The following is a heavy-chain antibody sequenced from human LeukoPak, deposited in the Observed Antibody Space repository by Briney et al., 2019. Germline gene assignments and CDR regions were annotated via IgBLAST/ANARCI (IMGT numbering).Heavy chain of an antibody. V-gene: IGHV3-48*01. D-gene: IGHD2/OR15-2a*01. CDR1: GFSFSSYS. J-gene: IGHJ4*02. Sequence: PGGSLRLSCAASGFSFSSYSINWVRQAPGKGLEWVSYISGGGNAKYYTDSVKGRFTISRDNAKNALYLQMNSLRAEDTAVYFWERNYVYAFDYWGQGTLVTVSS. CDR3: ERNYVYAFDY. CDR2: ISGGGNAK.